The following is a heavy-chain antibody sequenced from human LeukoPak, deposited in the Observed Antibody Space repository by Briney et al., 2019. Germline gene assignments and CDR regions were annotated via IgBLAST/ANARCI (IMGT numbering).Heavy chain of an antibody. CDR3: ARVLKEMIKLYYYYYMDV. D-gene: IGHD3-22*01. CDR2: ISSNGGSI. V-gene: IGHV3-64*01. Sequence: PGGSLRLSCAASGFTFSDYAMHWVRQAPGKELEYVSAISSNGGSIHYANSVKGRFTISRDNSKNTLYLQMNSLRAEDTAVYYCARVLKEMIKLYYYYYMDVWGKGTTVTVSS. CDR1: GFTFSDYA. J-gene: IGHJ6*03.